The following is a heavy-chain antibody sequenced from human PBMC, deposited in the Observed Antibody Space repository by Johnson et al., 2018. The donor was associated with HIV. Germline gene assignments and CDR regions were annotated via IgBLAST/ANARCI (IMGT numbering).Heavy chain of an antibody. CDR1: GFTFDDYA. Sequence: VQLVESGGGLVQPGGSLRLSCAASGFTFDDYAMHWVRQAPGKGLEWVSLISWDGGSTIYYPDSVKGRFTISRDSAKNSLYLQMNSLRAEDTAVYYCARVDRSWAFDIWGQGTMVTVSS. J-gene: IGHJ3*02. V-gene: IGHV3-43D*03. CDR2: ISWDGGST. CDR3: ARVDRSWAFDI. D-gene: IGHD3-16*02.